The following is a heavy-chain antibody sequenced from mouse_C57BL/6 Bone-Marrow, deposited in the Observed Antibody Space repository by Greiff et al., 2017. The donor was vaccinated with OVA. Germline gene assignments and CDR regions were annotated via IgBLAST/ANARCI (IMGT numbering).Heavy chain of an antibody. CDR3: ARIFNYYGTSY. D-gene: IGHD1-1*01. Sequence: LVESGAELARPGASVKLSCKASGYTFTSYGISWVKQRTGQGLEWIGEIYPRSGNSYYNEKFKGKATLTADKSSSTAYMELRSLTSEDSAVYFCARIFNYYGTSYWGQGTSVTVSS. V-gene: IGHV1-81*01. CDR1: GYTFTSYG. CDR2: IYPRSGNS. J-gene: IGHJ4*01.